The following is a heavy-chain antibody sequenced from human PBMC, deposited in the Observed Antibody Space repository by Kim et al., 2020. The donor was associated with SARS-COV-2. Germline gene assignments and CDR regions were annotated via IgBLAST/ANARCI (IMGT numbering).Heavy chain of an antibody. Sequence: SPNYHPSLKSRVTISVDTSKTQFSLKLSSVTAADTAVYYCARGRVYYFDYWGQGTLVTVSS. J-gene: IGHJ4*02. CDR3: ARGRVYYFDY. CDR2: SP. V-gene: IGHV4-34*01.